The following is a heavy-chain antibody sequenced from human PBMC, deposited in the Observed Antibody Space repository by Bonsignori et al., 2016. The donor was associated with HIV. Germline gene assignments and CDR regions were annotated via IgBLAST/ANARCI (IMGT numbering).Heavy chain of an antibody. J-gene: IGHJ4*02. V-gene: IGHV4-38-2*02. CDR3: AGEEWVRYWGLSYFDY. Sequence: PGKGLEWIGSIYHSGFTYYNPSLKSRVTISVDTSKNQFSLKLDSLTAADTAVYYCAGEEWVRYWGLSYFDYWGQGSLVTVSS. CDR2: IYHSGFT. D-gene: IGHD5-12*01.